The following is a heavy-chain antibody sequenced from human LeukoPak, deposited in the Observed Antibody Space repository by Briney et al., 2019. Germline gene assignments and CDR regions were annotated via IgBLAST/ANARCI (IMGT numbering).Heavy chain of an antibody. D-gene: IGHD3-3*01. J-gene: IGHJ4*02. CDR2: ISGSGGST. CDR3: AKAGITIFGVVIIHFDY. V-gene: IGHV3-23*01. Sequence: PGGSLRLFCAASGFTFSSYAMSWVRQAPGKGLEWVSAISGSGGSTYYADSVKGRFTISRDNSKNTLYLQMNSLRAEDTAVYYCAKAGITIFGVVIIHFDYWGQGTLVTVSS. CDR1: GFTFSSYA.